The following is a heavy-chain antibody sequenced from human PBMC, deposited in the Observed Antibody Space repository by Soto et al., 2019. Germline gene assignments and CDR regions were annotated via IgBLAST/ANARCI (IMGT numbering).Heavy chain of an antibody. J-gene: IGHJ2*01. CDR3: ARLGNSYAYSGGWYFDL. CDR2: INPNSGGT. D-gene: IGHD5-18*01. CDR1: GGTFSSYA. V-gene: IGHV1-2*04. Sequence: QVQLVQSGAEVKKPGSSVKVSCKASGGTFSSYAISWVRQAPGQGLEWMGGINPNSGGTNYAQKFQGWVTMTRDTSISTAYMELSRLRSDDTAVYYCARLGNSYAYSGGWYFDLWGRGTLVTVSS.